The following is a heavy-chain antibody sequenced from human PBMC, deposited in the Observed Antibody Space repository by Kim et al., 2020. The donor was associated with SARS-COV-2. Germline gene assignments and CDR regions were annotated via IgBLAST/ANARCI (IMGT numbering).Heavy chain of an antibody. D-gene: IGHD3-10*01. CDR2: INPNSGGT. CDR3: AKARAVRGLRGWFDP. J-gene: IGHJ5*02. V-gene: IGHV1-2*02. CDR1: GYTFTDYY. Sequence: ASVKVSCKASGYTFTDYYIHWVRQAPGQGLEWMGWINPNSGGTSYAQKFQGRVTMTRDTSITTVYMEMSRLRSDDTAVYYCAKARAVRGLRGWFDPWGQGTLVTVSS.